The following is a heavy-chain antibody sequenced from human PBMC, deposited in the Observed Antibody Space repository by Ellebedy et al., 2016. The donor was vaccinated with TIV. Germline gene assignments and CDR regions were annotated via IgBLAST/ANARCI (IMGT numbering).Heavy chain of an antibody. CDR2: ISGSGGST. V-gene: IGHV3-23*01. CDR1: GFTFSSYA. CDR3: AKVGDYGRYFDY. Sequence: GESLKISCAASGFTFSSYAMSWVRQAPGKGLEWVSAISGSGGSTYYADSVKGRFTISRDNSKNTLYLQMNSLRAEDTAVYYCAKVGDYGRYFDYWGQGTLVTVSS. D-gene: IGHD4-17*01. J-gene: IGHJ4*02.